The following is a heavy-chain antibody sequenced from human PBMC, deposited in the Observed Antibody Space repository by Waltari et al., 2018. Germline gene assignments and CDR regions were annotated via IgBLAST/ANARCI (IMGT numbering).Heavy chain of an antibody. CDR2: IYHSGST. D-gene: IGHD2-2*02. Sequence: QVQLQESGPGLVKPSETLSLTCAVSGYSISSGYYWGWIRQPPGKGLEWIGSIYHSGSTYSNQSLKSRVTISVDTSKNQFSLKLSSVTAADTAVYYWASQGLYSGPATAIRRPADYWGQGTLVTVSS. CDR3: ASQGLYSGPATAIRRPADY. V-gene: IGHV4-38-2*01. CDR1: GYSISSGYY. J-gene: IGHJ4*02.